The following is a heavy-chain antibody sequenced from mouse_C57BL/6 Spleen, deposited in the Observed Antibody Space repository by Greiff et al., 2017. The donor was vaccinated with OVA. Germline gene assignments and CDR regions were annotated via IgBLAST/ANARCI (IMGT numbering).Heavy chain of an antibody. CDR1: GYTFTSYW. Sequence: VQLQQPGPELVKPGASVKLSCKASGYTFTSYWMHWVKQRPGQGLEWIGNINPSNGGTNYNEKFKSKDTLTVDKSSSTAYMQLSSLTSEDAAVYYCARWYDGYYGGVDYWGQGTTLTVSS. D-gene: IGHD2-3*01. J-gene: IGHJ2*01. CDR2: INPSNGGT. V-gene: IGHV1-53*01. CDR3: ARWYDGYYGGVDY.